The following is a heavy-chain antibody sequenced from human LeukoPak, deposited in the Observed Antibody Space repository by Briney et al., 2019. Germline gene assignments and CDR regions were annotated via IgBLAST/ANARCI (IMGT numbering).Heavy chain of an antibody. CDR1: GESFSGYY. Sequence: SETLSLTCAVYGESFSGYYWSWIRQPPGKGLEWIGEINHSGSTNYNPSLKSRVTISVDTSKNQFSLKLSSVTAADTAVYYCARYTYCSSTSCPGNDAFDIWGQGTMVTVSS. V-gene: IGHV4-34*01. J-gene: IGHJ3*02. CDR3: ARYTYCSSTSCPGNDAFDI. CDR2: INHSGST. D-gene: IGHD2-2*01.